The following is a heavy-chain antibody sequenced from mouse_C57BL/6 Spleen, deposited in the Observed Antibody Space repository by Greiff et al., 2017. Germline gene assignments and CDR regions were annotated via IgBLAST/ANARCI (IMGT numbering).Heavy chain of an antibody. CDR1: GYAFSSYW. V-gene: IGHV1-80*01. Sequence: QVQLQQSGAELVKPGASVKISCKASGYAFSSYWMTWVKQRPGKGLEWIGQIYPGGGDTNYNGKVKGKATLTADKSSSTAYMQLSSLTSEDSAVYFCAREETGFDYWGQGTTLTVSS. CDR3: AREETGFDY. D-gene: IGHD4-1*01. CDR2: IYPGGGDT. J-gene: IGHJ2*01.